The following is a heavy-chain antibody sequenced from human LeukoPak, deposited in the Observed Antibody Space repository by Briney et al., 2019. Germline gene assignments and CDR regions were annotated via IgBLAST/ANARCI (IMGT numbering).Heavy chain of an antibody. D-gene: IGHD1-1*01. Sequence: PGGSLRLSCAGSGFTFSDFWMTWVRQTPGKGLEWVANIKEDGTEKNLVDSVKGRFTISRDNTKNLLFLEMNNLRGDDTAIYYCVRESRPGGAMGLYHNLDYXXXXXLVAVSS. V-gene: IGHV3-7*01. CDR3: VRESRPGGAMGLYHNLDY. CDR2: IKEDGTEK. J-gene: IGHJ4*01. CDR1: GFTFSDFW.